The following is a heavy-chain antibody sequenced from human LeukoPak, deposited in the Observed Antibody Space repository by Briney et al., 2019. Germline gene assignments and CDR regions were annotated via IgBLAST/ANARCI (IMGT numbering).Heavy chain of an antibody. CDR3: ATTYYDFWSGYEGDY. Sequence: SETLSLTCTVSGGSISSGDYYWSWIRQPPGKGLEWIGYIYYSGSTYYNPSLKSRVTISVDTSKNQFSLKLSSVTAAVTAVYYCATTYYDFWSGYEGDYWGQGTLVTVSS. CDR1: GGSISSGDYY. J-gene: IGHJ4*02. CDR2: IYYSGST. D-gene: IGHD3-3*01. V-gene: IGHV4-30-4*08.